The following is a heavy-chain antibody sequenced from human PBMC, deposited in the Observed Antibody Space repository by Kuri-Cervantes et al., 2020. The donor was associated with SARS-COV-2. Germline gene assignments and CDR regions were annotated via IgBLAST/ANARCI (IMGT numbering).Heavy chain of an antibody. CDR3: ARSTPFRQLVVISQGGAFDI. CDR2: INPNSGGT. V-gene: IGHV1-2*04. CDR1: GYTFTGYY. Sequence: ASVKVSCKASGYTFTGYYMHWVRQAPGQGLEWMGWINPNSGGTNYAQKFQGWVTMTRDTSISTVYMELSRLRSDDTAVYYCARSTPFRQLVVISQGGAFDIWGQGTMVPVS. J-gene: IGHJ3*02. D-gene: IGHD3-22*01.